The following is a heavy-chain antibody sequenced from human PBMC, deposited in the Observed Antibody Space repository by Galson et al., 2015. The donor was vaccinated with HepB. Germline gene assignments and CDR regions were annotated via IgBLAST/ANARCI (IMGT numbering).Heavy chain of an antibody. Sequence: QSGAEVKKPGESLKISCKGSGYSFTSYWIGWVRQMPGKGLEWMGIIYRGDSDTRYSPSFQGQVTISADKSISTAYLQWSSLKASDTAMYYCARHTTKPNYDSSGYDTFDIWGQGTMVTVSS. V-gene: IGHV5-51*01. CDR1: GYSFTSYW. D-gene: IGHD3-22*01. CDR2: IYRGDSDT. J-gene: IGHJ3*02. CDR3: ARHTTKPNYDSSGYDTFDI.